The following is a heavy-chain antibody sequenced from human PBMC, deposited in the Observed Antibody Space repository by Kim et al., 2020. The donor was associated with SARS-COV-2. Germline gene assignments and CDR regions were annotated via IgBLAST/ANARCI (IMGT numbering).Heavy chain of an antibody. Sequence: KFQERVTITRDMSTSTAYMELSSLRSEDTAVYYCAAGHSKWFYYYYGMDVWGQGTTVTVSS. J-gene: IGHJ6*02. V-gene: IGHV1-58*01. D-gene: IGHD2-8*01. CDR3: AAGHSKWFYYYYGMDV.